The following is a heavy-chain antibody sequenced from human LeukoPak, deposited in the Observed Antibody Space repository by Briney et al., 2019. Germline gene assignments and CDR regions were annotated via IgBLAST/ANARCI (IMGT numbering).Heavy chain of an antibody. CDR1: GFTFSSYW. CDR3: ARDLPYYDILTGYYDYYYMDV. V-gene: IGHV3-7*01. D-gene: IGHD3-9*01. J-gene: IGHJ6*03. CDR2: IKQDGSEK. Sequence: GGSLRLSCAASGFTFSSYWMSWVRQAPGEGLEWVANIKQDGSEKYYVDSVKGRFTISRDNAKNSLYLQMNSLRAEDTAVYYCARDLPYYDILTGYYDYYYMDVWGKGTTVSVSS.